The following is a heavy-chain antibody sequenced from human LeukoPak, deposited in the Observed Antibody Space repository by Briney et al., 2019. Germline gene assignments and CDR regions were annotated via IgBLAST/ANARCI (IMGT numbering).Heavy chain of an antibody. Sequence: GGSLRLSCAASGLTFSTSSMNWGRQAPGKGLEWVSSISSSSSYIYYADSVKGRFTISRDNAKNSLYLQMNSLRVGDTAVYYCARGAYYDYWGQGTLVTVSS. V-gene: IGHV3-21*01. CDR2: ISSSSSYI. CDR3: ARGAYYDY. D-gene: IGHD3-22*01. J-gene: IGHJ4*02. CDR1: GLTFSTSS.